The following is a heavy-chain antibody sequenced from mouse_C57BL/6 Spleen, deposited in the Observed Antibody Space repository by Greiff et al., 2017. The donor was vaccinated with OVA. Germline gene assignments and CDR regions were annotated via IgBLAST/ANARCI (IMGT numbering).Heavy chain of an antibody. Sequence: EVHLVESGGGLVKPGGSLKLSCAASGFTFSDYGMHWVRQAPEKGLEWVAYISSGSSTIYYADTVKGRFTISRDNAKKTLFLQMTGLRAEDTAMYYCERGRFAYWGQGTLVTVSA. V-gene: IGHV5-17*01. CDR2: ISSGSSTI. CDR3: ERGRFAY. CDR1: GFTFSDYG. J-gene: IGHJ3*01.